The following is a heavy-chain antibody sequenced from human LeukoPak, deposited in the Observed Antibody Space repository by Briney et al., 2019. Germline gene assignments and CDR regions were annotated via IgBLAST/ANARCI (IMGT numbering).Heavy chain of an antibody. CDR1: GGSISSYY. Sequence: SETLSLTCTVSGGSISSYYWSWIRQPPGKGLEWIGRIYTSGSTNYNPSLKSRVTISVDTSKDQFSLKLSSVTAADTAVYYCARTMTTVVTNWFDPWGQGTLVTVSS. CDR2: IYTSGST. J-gene: IGHJ5*02. D-gene: IGHD4-23*01. CDR3: ARTMTTVVTNWFDP. V-gene: IGHV4-4*08.